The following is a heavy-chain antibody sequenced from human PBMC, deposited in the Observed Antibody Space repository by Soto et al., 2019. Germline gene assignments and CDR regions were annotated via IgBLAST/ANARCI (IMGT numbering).Heavy chain of an antibody. V-gene: IGHV4-31*03. Sequence: TLSLTCTVSGGAISSGGYYWSVSRHHPETGLECIGHIYHSGNTYYNPSLKSRLTISVDTYKNQFSLKLSSVTAAETAVYYCARDDNTSWNYFDYWGKGTLVTVS. CDR3: ARDDNTSWNYFDY. J-gene: IGHJ4*02. CDR2: IYHSGNT. CDR1: GGAISSGGYY. D-gene: IGHD2-2*01.